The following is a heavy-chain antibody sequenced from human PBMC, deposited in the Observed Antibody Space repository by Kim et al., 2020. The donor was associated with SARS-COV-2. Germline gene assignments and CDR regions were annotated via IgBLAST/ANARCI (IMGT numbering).Heavy chain of an antibody. CDR1: GFTFTKVW. CDR3: TTDYERIGGLCDGETCYPASL. CDR2: IRSKVDGGTA. D-gene: IGHD2-21*01. V-gene: IGHV3-15*01. Sequence: GGSLRLSCAASGFTFTKVWLSWVRQAPGKGLEWVGRIRSKVDGGTADYAGPVKGRFTISRDDSKNTLYLQMNGLRAEDTAFYHCTTDYERIGGLCDGETCYPASLWGQGTLVTVSS. J-gene: IGHJ4*02.